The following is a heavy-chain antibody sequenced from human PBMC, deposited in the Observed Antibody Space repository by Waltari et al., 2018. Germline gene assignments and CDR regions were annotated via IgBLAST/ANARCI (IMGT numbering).Heavy chain of an antibody. CDR2: IIPIFGTA. Sequence: QVQLVQSGAEVKKPGSSVKVSCKASGGTFRSYAISWVRQAPGQGLEWMGGIIPIFGTANYAQKFQGRVTITADESTSTAYMELSSLRSEDTAVYYCARSSSWDYYYGMDVWGQGTTVTVSS. D-gene: IGHD6-13*01. V-gene: IGHV1-69*13. CDR1: GGTFRSYA. CDR3: ARSSSWDYYYGMDV. J-gene: IGHJ6*02.